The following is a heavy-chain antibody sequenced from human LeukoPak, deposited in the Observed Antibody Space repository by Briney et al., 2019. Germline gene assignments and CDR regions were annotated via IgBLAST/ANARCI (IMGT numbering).Heavy chain of an antibody. CDR2: ISGGGMT. CDR1: GFTVSNSY. D-gene: IGHD3-10*01. Sequence: GGSLGLSCVASGFTVSNSYMTWVRQTPGKGLEWVAFISGGGMTLYADSVKGRFTISRDYSKDTLHLQMNSLRVTDTAIYYCTRGFGGDLLGYYFDSWGQGTQVTVSS. V-gene: IGHV3-53*01. CDR3: TRGFGGDLLGYYFDS. J-gene: IGHJ4*02.